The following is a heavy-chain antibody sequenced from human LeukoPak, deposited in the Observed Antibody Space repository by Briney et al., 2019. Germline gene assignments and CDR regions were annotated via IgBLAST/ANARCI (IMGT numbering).Heavy chain of an antibody. J-gene: IGHJ4*02. D-gene: IGHD3-22*01. Sequence: SQTLSLTCAISGDSVSSNSAAWNWIRQSPSRGLEWLGRTYYRSKWYTYYAVSVKGRITINSDTSKNQFSLQLNSVTPEDTAVYYCAGSISGNDYYFFSYWGQGTLVTVSS. CDR3: AGSISGNDYYFFSY. CDR2: TYYRSKWYT. CDR1: GDSVSSNSAA. V-gene: IGHV6-1*01.